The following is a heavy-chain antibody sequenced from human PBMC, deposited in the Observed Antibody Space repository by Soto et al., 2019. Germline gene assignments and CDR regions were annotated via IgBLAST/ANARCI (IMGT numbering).Heavy chain of an antibody. CDR2: TSYDGSGK. V-gene: IGHV3-30*19. Sequence: QVQLVESGGGVVQPGTSLRLSCVGSGFTFRSYVIHWVRQAPGKGLEWVALTSYDGSGKYYGDSVRGRFTISRDNSRNTVDLQMDSLRLEYTALYYCARWGTTGGLYVWGQGTLVSVSS. J-gene: IGHJ1*01. CDR3: ARWGTTGGLYV. CDR1: GFTFRSYV. D-gene: IGHD2-8*01.